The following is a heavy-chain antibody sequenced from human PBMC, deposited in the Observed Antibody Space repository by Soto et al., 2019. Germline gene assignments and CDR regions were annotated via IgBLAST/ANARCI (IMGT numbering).Heavy chain of an antibody. CDR1: GFTFSSYW. CDR3: ARLPGGSSTNYYYYGMDV. J-gene: IGHJ6*02. Sequence: PGGSLRLSCAASGFTFSSYWMHWVRQAPGKGLVWVSRINSDGSSTSYADSVKGRFTISRDNAKNTLYLQMNSLRAEDTAVYYCARLPGGSSTNYYYYGMDVWGHGTTVTVSS. V-gene: IGHV3-74*01. CDR2: INSDGSST. D-gene: IGHD2-15*01.